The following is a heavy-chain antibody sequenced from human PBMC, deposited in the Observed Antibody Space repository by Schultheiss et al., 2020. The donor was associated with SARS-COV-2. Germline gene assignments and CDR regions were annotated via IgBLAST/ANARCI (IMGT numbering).Heavy chain of an antibody. Sequence: SETLSLTCTFSGDAISLSYWSWVRQPPGKGLEWIGYVRLSGSTDYNPSLRSRVTISVDTSKNQFSLKLSSVTAADTAVYYCARVDTSGWSNWFDPWGQGTLVTVSS. D-gene: IGHD6-19*01. J-gene: IGHJ5*02. CDR3: ARVDTSGWSNWFDP. CDR1: GDAISLSY. V-gene: IGHV4-59*01. CDR2: VRLSGST.